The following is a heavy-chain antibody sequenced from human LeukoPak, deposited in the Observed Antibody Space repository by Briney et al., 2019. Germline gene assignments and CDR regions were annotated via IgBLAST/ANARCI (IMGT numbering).Heavy chain of an antibody. CDR2: INHSGST. D-gene: IGHD3-3*01. V-gene: IGHV4-34*01. CDR1: GGSFSGYY. J-gene: IGHJ3*02. CDR3: ARRGVFGVVRNAFDI. Sequence: NPSETLSLTCAVYGGSFSGYYWSWIRQPPGKGLEWIGEINHSGSTNYNPSLKSRVTISVDTSKNQFSLKLSSVTAADTAVYYCARRGVFGVVRNAFDIWGQGTMVTVSS.